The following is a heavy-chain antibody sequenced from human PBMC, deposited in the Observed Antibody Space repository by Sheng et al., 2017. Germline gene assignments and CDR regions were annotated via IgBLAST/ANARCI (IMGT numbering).Heavy chain of an antibody. CDR1: GFTFSSYE. CDR3: ARRLGFDY. CDR2: ISSSGDTI. Sequence: ESGGGLVQPGGSLRLSCAVSGFTFSSYEMNWVRQAPGKGLEWVSYISSSGDTIYYADSVKGRFTISRDNGQNSLYLQMNRLRAEDTAVYYCARRLGFDYWGQGTLVTVSS. J-gene: IGHJ4*02. V-gene: IGHV3-48*03. D-gene: IGHD4-17*01.